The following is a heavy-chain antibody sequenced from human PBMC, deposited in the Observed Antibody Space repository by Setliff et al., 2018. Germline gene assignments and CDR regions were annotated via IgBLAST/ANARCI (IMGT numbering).Heavy chain of an antibody. Sequence: ASVKVSCKASGYIFTSYGISWVRQAPGQGLEWMGWISSYNGKTNYAQKLQGRVTMTTDTSTSTAYMELRSLRSDDTAVYYCARGYYDSYARYYVVGDYWGQGTPVTVSS. CDR3: ARGYYDSYARYYVVGDY. V-gene: IGHV1-18*01. D-gene: IGHD3-22*01. CDR2: ISSYNGKT. CDR1: GYIFTSYG. J-gene: IGHJ4*02.